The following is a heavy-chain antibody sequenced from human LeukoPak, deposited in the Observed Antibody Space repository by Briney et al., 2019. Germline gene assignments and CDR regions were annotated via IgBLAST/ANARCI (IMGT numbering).Heavy chain of an antibody. CDR3: ASAPLHSSGYYPDY. J-gene: IGHJ4*02. V-gene: IGHV3-48*04. CDR1: GFTFSSYA. CDR2: ISSSGDSI. D-gene: IGHD3-22*01. Sequence: GGSLRLSCAASGFTFSSYAMSWVRQAPGKGLEWVSYISSSGDSIYYADSVKGRFTISRDNAKNSLYLQMNSLRAEDTAVYYCASAPLHSSGYYPDYWGQGTLVTVSS.